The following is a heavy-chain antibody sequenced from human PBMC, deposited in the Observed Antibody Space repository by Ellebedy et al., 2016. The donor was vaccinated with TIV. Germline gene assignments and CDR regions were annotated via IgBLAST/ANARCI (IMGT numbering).Heavy chain of an antibody. Sequence: GGSLKISCAASGFSFSNYVMHWVRQAPGKGLEWVAVVWSDGSNKYYIDSVKGRFTISRDNSKNTLYLQMNSLISDDTAVYYCARDGGNPRSWFFDLWGRGTLVTVSS. J-gene: IGHJ2*01. D-gene: IGHD4-23*01. CDR2: VWSDGSNK. CDR3: ARDGGNPRSWFFDL. CDR1: GFSFSNYV. V-gene: IGHV3-33*01.